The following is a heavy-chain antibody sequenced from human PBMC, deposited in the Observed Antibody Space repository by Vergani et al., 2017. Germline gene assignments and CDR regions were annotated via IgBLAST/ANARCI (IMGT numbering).Heavy chain of an antibody. V-gene: IGHV4-34*01. Sequence: QVQLQESGPGLVKPSETLSLTCTVSGGSISSYYWSWIRQPPGKGLEWIGEINHSGSTNYNPSLKSRVTISVDTSKNQFSLKLSSVTAADTAVYYCARGGYYDSSGYYSYWGQGTLVTVSS. D-gene: IGHD3-22*01. CDR2: INHSGST. CDR1: GGSISSYY. CDR3: ARGGYYDSSGYYSY. J-gene: IGHJ4*02.